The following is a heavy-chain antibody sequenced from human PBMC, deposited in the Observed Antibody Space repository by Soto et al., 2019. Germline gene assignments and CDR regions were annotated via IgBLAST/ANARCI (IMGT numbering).Heavy chain of an antibody. CDR3: ARDSKVNPGFSDI. D-gene: IGHD6-25*01. CDR1: GGTFSSYA. V-gene: IGHV1-69*13. Sequence: SVKVSCKASGGTFSSYAISWVRQAPGQGLEWMGGIIPIFGTANYAQKFQGRVTITADESTSTAYMELSRLRSEDTAVYYCARDSKVNPGFSDIWGQGTMVTVSS. CDR2: IIPIFGTA. J-gene: IGHJ3*02.